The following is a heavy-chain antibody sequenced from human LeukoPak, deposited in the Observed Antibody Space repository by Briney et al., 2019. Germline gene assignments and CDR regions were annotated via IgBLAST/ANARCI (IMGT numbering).Heavy chain of an antibody. CDR1: GYIFTDFP. CDR3: ARSGWYGDAFDI. Sequence: GASVKVSCKASGYIFTDFPINWVRQAPGQGLEWMGWISTYSGDRSYAQKFQGRVTMTRDTATSTAYMELRNLRSDDTAVYYCARSGWYGDAFDIWGQGTMVTVSS. V-gene: IGHV1-18*01. J-gene: IGHJ3*02. CDR2: ISTYSGDR. D-gene: IGHD6-19*01.